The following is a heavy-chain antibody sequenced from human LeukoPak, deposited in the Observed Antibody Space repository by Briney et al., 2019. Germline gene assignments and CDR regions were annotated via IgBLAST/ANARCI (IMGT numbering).Heavy chain of an antibody. Sequence: GGSLRLSCAASGFTFYNYWMSWVRQAPGKGLEWVACIKGDGSERYHVDSVKGRFSISRDNSKNTLYLQMNSLRAEDTAVYYCAKNGVPVRIWSQGTLVTVSS. D-gene: IGHD4-17*01. CDR3: AKNGVPVRI. CDR1: GFTFYNYW. CDR2: IKGDGSER. V-gene: IGHV3-7*03. J-gene: IGHJ4*02.